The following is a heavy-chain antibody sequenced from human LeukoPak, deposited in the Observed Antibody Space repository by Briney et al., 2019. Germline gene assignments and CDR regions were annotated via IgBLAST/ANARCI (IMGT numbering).Heavy chain of an antibody. CDR2: ISGSGGST. CDR3: PKVQAAADSFDY. D-gene: IGHD6-13*01. CDR1: GFTVSSYA. Sequence: PGGYLRLSCAASGFTVSSYAMSWVRQAPEKGLEWVSAISGSGGSTYYADSVKGRFTISRDNSKNTLYLQMNSQRAEDTAVYSCPKVQAAADSFDYWGQGTLVTVSS. J-gene: IGHJ4*02. V-gene: IGHV3-23*01.